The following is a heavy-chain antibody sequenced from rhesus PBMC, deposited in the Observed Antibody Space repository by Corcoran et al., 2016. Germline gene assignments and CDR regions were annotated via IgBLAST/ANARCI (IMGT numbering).Heavy chain of an antibody. CDR2: IHGSSGST. V-gene: IGHV4S7*01. Sequence: QVQLQESGPAVVKPSETLSITCAVSGGSISSGNDWSWIRQHPGKGLEWIGYIHGSSGSTHSNPSLKSRVTISKYTSKNQFSLKLSSMTTADTAVYYCASNFWSGYYIRYNRFDVWGPGVLVTVSS. D-gene: IGHD3-3*01. J-gene: IGHJ5-1*01. CDR3: ASNFWSGYYIRYNRFDV. CDR1: GGSISSGND.